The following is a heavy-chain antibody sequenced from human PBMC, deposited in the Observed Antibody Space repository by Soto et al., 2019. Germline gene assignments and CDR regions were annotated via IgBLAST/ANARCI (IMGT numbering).Heavy chain of an antibody. CDR3: ARSRNGAVPDSINF. D-gene: IGHD2-8*01. CDR1: GCTLSRYA. Sequence: PVGSLRLSWAAGGCTLSRYAMHWFRQALCEGLEWVPVTYRDGSNTYYADSGKGRFTVSRAHSNNTLYLCMTSLRPDDTAVFYCARSRNGAVPDSINFWGQGTMVTVSS. V-gene: IGHV3-30-3*01. J-gene: IGHJ4*02. CDR2: TYRDGSNT.